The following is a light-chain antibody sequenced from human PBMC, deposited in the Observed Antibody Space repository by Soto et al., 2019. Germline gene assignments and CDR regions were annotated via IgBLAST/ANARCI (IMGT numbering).Light chain of an antibody. CDR3: QHYNNWPPWT. J-gene: IGKJ1*01. V-gene: IGKV3-15*01. CDR2: GAS. Sequence: EIVLTQSAGAVSLSPGESATLSCRASQSISTNLAWYQQKPGQAPRLLIYGASTRATGLPARFIGSGSGTEFTLTISSLQSEDLAVYYCQHYNNWPPWTFGQGTKVDIK. CDR1: QSISTN.